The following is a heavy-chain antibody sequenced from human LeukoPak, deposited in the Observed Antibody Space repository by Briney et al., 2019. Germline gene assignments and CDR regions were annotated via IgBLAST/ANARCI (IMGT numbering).Heavy chain of an antibody. D-gene: IGHD6-19*01. CDR3: ARDFLWLVDY. CDR2: VSKDGNNI. V-gene: IGHV3-30-3*01. J-gene: IGHJ4*02. Sequence: PGGSQRLSCAASGFDFINFHIHWVRQAPGKGLEWLAFVSKDGNNIYYADSVKGRFTISRDNSKSTLYLQMNSLRADDTAIYYCARDFLWLVDYWGQGTLVTVSS. CDR1: GFDFINFH.